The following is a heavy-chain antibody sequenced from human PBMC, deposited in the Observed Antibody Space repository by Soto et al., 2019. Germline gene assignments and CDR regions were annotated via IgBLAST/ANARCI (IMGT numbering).Heavy chain of an antibody. CDR1: GGSFSGYY. J-gene: IGHJ6*02. V-gene: IGHV4-34*01. CDR2: INHSGST. CDR3: ARGGRDSSNYYSRHYYYGMDV. D-gene: IGHD3-22*01. Sequence: SETLSLTCAVYGGSFSGYYWSWIRQPPGKGLEWIGEINHSGSTNYNPSLKSRVTISVDTSKNQFSLKLSSVTAADTAVYYCARGGRDSSNYYSRHYYYGMDVWGQGTTVTVSS.